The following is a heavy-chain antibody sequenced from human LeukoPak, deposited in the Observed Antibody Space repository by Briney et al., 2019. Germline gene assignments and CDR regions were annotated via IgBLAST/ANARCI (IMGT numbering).Heavy chain of an antibody. V-gene: IGHV3-23*01. CDR2: ISGSGGST. CDR1: GFTFSSYA. CDR3: AKAGNWDRTNWFDP. D-gene: IGHD7-27*01. Sequence: PLGSLRLSCAASGFTFSSYAMSWVRQAPGKGLEWVSAISGSGGSTYYADSVKGGFTISRDNSKNTLYLQMNSLRAEDTAVYYCAKAGNWDRTNWFDPWGQGTLVTVSS. J-gene: IGHJ5*02.